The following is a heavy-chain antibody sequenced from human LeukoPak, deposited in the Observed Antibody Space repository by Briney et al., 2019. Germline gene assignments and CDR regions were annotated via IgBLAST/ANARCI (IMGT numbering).Heavy chain of an antibody. CDR2: ISYDGGST. V-gene: IGHV3-30*18. CDR3: AKIEGSSSYYFDY. D-gene: IGHD6-6*01. J-gene: IGHJ4*02. Sequence: GGSLSLSCAASGFTFSTYAMHWVRQAPGKGLEWLAIISYDGGSTSYADSVKGPFTISRDNSQNTLYLQMSSLRTEDTAVYYCAKIEGSSSYYFDYWGQGTLVTVYS. CDR1: GFTFSTYA.